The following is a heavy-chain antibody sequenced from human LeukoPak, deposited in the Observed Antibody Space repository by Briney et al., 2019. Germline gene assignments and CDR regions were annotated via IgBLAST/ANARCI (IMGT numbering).Heavy chain of an antibody. CDR1: GYTFTNYY. Sequence: ASVKVSCKASGYTFTNYYIHWVRQAPGQGLECMGIINPSGGSTSYAQKFQGRVTMTRDMSTSTVYMELSSLRSEDTAVYYCARGGVGATTYIWFDPWGQGTLVTVSS. CDR3: ARGGVGATTYIWFDP. CDR2: INPSGGST. J-gene: IGHJ5*02. V-gene: IGHV1-46*01. D-gene: IGHD1-26*01.